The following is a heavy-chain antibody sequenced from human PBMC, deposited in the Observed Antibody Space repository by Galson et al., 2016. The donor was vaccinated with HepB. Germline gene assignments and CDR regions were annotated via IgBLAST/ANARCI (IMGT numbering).Heavy chain of an antibody. J-gene: IGHJ4*02. CDR2: ISGSGGST. CDR3: AKSPRLDYGSSGFYVYFDF. V-gene: IGHV3-23*01. Sequence: SLRLSCAASGFTFRSYAMSWVRQAPGKGLEWVSSISGSGGSTYYADSVKGRFTISRDNSKNTLYLQMNSLRAEDTAVYYCAKSPRLDYGSSGFYVYFDFWGQGTLVTVSS. D-gene: IGHD3-22*01. CDR1: GFTFRSYA.